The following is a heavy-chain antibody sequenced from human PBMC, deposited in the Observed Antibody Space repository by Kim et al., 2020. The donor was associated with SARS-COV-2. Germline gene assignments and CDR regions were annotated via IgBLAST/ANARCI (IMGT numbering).Heavy chain of an antibody. D-gene: IGHD2-21*01. CDR2: MNPNSGAS. J-gene: IGHJ5*02. V-gene: IGHV1-2*02. Sequence: ASVKVSCKASGYSFSFSYIHWVRQAPGQGLEWVGAMNPNSGASNLAQKFKGRVTMARDTSITTAYMEVTNLRSDDTAIYFCAREQGNRNMWWFDPWGQGTLVTVSS. CDR1: GYSFSFSY. CDR3: AREQGNRNMWWFDP.